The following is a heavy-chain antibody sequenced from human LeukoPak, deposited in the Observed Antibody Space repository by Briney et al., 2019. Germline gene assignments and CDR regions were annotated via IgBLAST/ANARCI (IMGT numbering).Heavy chain of an antibody. CDR2: ISSSSSYI. CDR1: GFTFSSYR. Sequence: PGGSLRLSCAASGFTFSSYRMIWVRQAPGKGLEWVSSISSSSSYIYYADSVKGRFTISRDNAKNSLYLQMNSLRAEDTAVYYCARRYCSGGSCYCDYWGQGTLVTVSS. V-gene: IGHV3-21*01. CDR3: ARRYCSGGSCYCDY. D-gene: IGHD2-15*01. J-gene: IGHJ4*02.